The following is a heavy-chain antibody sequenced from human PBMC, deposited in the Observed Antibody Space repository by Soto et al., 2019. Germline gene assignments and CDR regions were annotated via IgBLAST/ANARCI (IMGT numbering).Heavy chain of an antibody. CDR3: AREGSYGHYWYFDL. J-gene: IGHJ2*01. CDR2: ISYDGSNK. V-gene: IGHV3-30*03. Sequence: QVQLVESGGGVVQPGRSLRLSCAASGFTFSSYGMHWVRQAPGKGLEWVAVISYDGSNKYYADSVKGRFTISRDNSKNTLYLQMNSLRAEDTAVYYCAREGSYGHYWYFDLWGRGTLVTVSS. CDR1: GFTFSSYG. D-gene: IGHD5-18*01.